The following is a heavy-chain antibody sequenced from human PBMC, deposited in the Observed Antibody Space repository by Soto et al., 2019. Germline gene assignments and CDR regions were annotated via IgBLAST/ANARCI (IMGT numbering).Heavy chain of an antibody. V-gene: IGHV1-46*01. D-gene: IGHD1-1*01. Sequence: VQLVQSGAEVKKPGASVQVSCKTSGYSFSNYSMHWVRQVPGQGLEWMGKINPNGGSTSLAQKFKDAVTLTRDTSTNTVYMELSSLTSEDTAVYYCARDGVQLWPRYYFVYWGQGTLVTVSS. CDR2: INPNGGST. CDR1: GYSFSNYS. CDR3: ARDGVQLWPRYYFVY. J-gene: IGHJ4*02.